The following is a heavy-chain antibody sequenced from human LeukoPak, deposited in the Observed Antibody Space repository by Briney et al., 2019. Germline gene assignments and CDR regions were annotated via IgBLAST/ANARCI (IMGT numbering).Heavy chain of an antibody. V-gene: IGHV4-61*08. CDR3: ARAGYSSGWSYFDY. CDR2: IYNSRTT. D-gene: IGHD6-19*01. J-gene: IGHJ4*02. CDR1: GGSISSGDYY. Sequence: PSQTLSLTCTVSGGSISSGDYYWNWIRQPPGKGLEWIGYIYNSRTTSYNPSLQSRVTISMDTSKNQFSLKLTSVTAADTAVYYCARAGYSSGWSYFDYWGQGILVTVSS.